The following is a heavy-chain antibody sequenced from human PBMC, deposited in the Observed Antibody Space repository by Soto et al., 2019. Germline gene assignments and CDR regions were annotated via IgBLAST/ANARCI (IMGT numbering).Heavy chain of an antibody. Sequence: SETLSLTCTVYGGSFNIHYWSWIRQPPGKGLEWIGEINDSGSANNNPSLKSRVTLSVDTSKNQFSLKLTSVTAADTAIYYCARGQSHTWFDPWGQGTLVTSPQ. CDR2: INDSGSA. J-gene: IGHJ5*02. CDR3: ARGQSHTWFDP. CDR1: GGSFNIHY. V-gene: IGHV4-34*01.